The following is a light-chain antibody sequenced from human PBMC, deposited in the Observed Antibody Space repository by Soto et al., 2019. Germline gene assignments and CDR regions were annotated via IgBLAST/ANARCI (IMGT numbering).Light chain of an antibody. V-gene: IGLV1-47*02. CDR3: APWDDSLSRHYV. CDR2: SNN. J-gene: IGLJ1*01. CDR1: SSNVGSSY. Sequence: VLTQPPSASWTPGQRVTMSWSGSSSNVGSSYVGWYQHLPGTAPNLLIYSNNQRPSGVPDRFSASTSGTSASLAITGLRSEDEADYHCAPWDDSLSRHYVVGAGTKV.